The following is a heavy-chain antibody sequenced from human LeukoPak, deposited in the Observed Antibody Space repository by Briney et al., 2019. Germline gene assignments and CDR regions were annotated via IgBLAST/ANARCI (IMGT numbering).Heavy chain of an antibody. CDR1: GYSFTSYW. CDR2: ICPGDSDT. J-gene: IGHJ4*02. D-gene: IGHD2-2*01. CDR3: ARGGYCSSTSCYSDY. V-gene: IGHV5-51*01. Sequence: GESLKISCKGSGYSFTSYWIGWVRQMPGKGLERMGIICPGDSDTRYSPSFQGQVTISADKSISTAYLQWSSLKASDTAMYYCARGGYCSSTSCYSDYWGQGTLVTVSS.